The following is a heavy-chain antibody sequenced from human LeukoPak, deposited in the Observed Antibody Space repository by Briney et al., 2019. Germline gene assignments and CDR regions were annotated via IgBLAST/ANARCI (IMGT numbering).Heavy chain of an antibody. D-gene: IGHD5-12*01. CDR1: GGSISSGDYY. CDR3: ARGRVDIVATPPYFDY. V-gene: IGHV4-30-4*01. Sequence: MSSETLSLTCTVSGGSISSGDYYWSWIRQPPGKGLEWIGYIYYSGSTYYNPSLKSRVTISVDTSKNQFSLKLSSVTAADTAVYYCARGRVDIVATPPYFDYWGQGTLVTVSS. J-gene: IGHJ4*02. CDR2: IYYSGST.